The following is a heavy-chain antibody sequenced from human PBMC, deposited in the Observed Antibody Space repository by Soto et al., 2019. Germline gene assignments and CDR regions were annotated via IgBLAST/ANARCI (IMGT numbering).Heavy chain of an antibody. V-gene: IGHV4-31*03. Sequence: QVQLQESGPGLVKPSQTLSLTCTVSGGSISSGGYYWSWIRQHPGKGLEWIGYIYYIGSTYYNPSLKRRVTISVPTSKTQFSPRLTSVTAAPPAVYYCARSVFPWGQGTLVTVSS. CDR2: IYYIGST. CDR3: ARSVFP. CDR1: GGSISSGGYY. J-gene: IGHJ5*02.